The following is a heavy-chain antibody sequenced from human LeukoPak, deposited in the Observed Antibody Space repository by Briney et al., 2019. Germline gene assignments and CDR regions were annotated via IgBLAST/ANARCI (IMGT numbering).Heavy chain of an antibody. CDR2: IYTSGST. CDR1: GGSISSYY. CDR3: ARARKTAWSKNPRIAAAMYYFDY. J-gene: IGHJ4*02. Sequence: SETLSLTCTVSGGSISSYYWSWIRQPAGKGLEWIGRIYTSGSTNYNPSLKSRVTMSVDTSKNQFSLKLSSVTAADTALYYCARARKTAWSKNPRIAAAMYYFDYWGQGTLVTVSS. V-gene: IGHV4-4*07. D-gene: IGHD6-13*01.